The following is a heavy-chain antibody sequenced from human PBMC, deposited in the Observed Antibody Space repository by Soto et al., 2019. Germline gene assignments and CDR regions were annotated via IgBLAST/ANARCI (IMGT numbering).Heavy chain of an antibody. D-gene: IGHD2-8*01. J-gene: IGHJ4*02. V-gene: IGHV3-30*03. Sequence: SGGSLRLSCAASGFTFSSYGFQWVRQAPGKGLEWVTLMSHDGSKTVYADSVKGRLTTSRDNSRNTLYLQMNSLKDEDTAVYYCASGQCGTNCYIFEYWGQGTLVTVSS. CDR1: GFTFSSYG. CDR3: ASGQCGTNCYIFEY. CDR2: MSHDGSKT.